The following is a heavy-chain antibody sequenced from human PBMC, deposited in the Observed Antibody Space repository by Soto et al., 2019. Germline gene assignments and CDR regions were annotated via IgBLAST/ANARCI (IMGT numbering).Heavy chain of an antibody. CDR1: GFPFSTYA. Sequence: GGSLRLSCVGSGFPFSTYAMNWVRQAPGKGLEWVSTISGSGGTTYYSDSVKGRFTISRDNSRNTLYLYMSSLTVEDTAMYFCAKNSDRPPPKTHFPNWGQGALVTVSS. CDR2: ISGSGGTT. D-gene: IGHD3-3*02. J-gene: IGHJ4*02. CDR3: AKNSDRPPPKTHFPN. V-gene: IGHV3-23*01.